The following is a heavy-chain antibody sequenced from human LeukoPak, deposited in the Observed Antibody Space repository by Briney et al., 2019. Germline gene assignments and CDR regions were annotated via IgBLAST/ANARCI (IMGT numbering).Heavy chain of an antibody. CDR3: ARGARY. Sequence: PGGSLRLSCAASGFTFSSYEMNWVRQAQGQGLEWVSYILGNGSSIYYADSVKGRFIISRDNAKKSLFLQMNNLRAEDTAVYYCARGARYWGQGTLVTVSS. CDR2: ILGNGSSI. V-gene: IGHV3-48*03. CDR1: GFTFSSYE. J-gene: IGHJ4*02.